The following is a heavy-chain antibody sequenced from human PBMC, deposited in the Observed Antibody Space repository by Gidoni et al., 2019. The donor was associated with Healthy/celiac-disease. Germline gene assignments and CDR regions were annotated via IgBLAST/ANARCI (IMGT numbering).Heavy chain of an antibody. Sequence: EVQLVESGGGLVQPGGSLRLSCAASGFTFSSYSMNWVRQAPGKGLEWVSYISSSSSTIYYADSVKGRFTISRDNAKNSLYLQMNSLRDEDTAVYYCAREVYRYYYYGMDVWGQGTTVTVSS. D-gene: IGHD2-2*01. CDR1: GFTFSSYS. CDR2: ISSSSSTI. V-gene: IGHV3-48*02. J-gene: IGHJ6*02. CDR3: AREVYRYYYYGMDV.